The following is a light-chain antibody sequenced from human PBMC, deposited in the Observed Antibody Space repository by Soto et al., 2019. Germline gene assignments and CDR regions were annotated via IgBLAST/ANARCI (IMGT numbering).Light chain of an antibody. CDR1: EDIGSF. J-gene: IGKJ2*01. CDR2: DAL. Sequence: DIQMTPSPPSLSASIGDRVTFTCQASEDIGSFLNWFHQKPGEAPKLLVYDALKLEIGIPSRFSGAGSRTHFPFSIASLQPQDTGTYFCLPYHPLPYTFGRGTKLDIK. V-gene: IGKV1-33*01. CDR3: LPYHPLPYT.